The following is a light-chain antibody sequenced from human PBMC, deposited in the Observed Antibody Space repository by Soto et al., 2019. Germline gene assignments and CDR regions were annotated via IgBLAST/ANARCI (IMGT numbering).Light chain of an antibody. J-gene: IGKJ1*01. Sequence: EILLTQSPGTLSLSTGERATLSCRASQSVSSYLAWYQQKPGQAPRLLIYGASRRAAGIPDRFSGSGSGTDFTLTISRLEPEDFAVYYCQQYGSSPRTFGQGTKVDIK. CDR1: QSVSSY. CDR2: GAS. V-gene: IGKV3-20*01. CDR3: QQYGSSPRT.